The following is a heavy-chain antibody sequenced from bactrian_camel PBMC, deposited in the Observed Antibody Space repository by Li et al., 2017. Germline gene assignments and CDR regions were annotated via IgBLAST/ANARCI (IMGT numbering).Heavy chain of an antibody. J-gene: IGHJ4*01. CDR1: GPTHMRYC. CDR2: IDSDGDI. Sequence: HVQLVESGGGSVQAGGSLRLSCAARGPTHMRYCMGWFRQVPGQERETVAAIDSDGDINYIDSVKGRFTISRDNTKNMLYLQMNSLKTEDTAVCYCAEGRSVTSWLLREGHGPGTQVTVS. V-gene: IGHV3S55*01. D-gene: IGHD2*01.